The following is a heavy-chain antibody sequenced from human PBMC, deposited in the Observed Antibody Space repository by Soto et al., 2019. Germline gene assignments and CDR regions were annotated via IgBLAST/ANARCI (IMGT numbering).Heavy chain of an antibody. D-gene: IGHD3-10*02. CDR1: GFTFSSHW. Sequence: EVQLVESGGGLVQPGGSLRLSCAASGFTFSSHWMHWVRQVPGKGLVWVSHINEDGGHTKYADSVKGRFTISRDNAKNTLYLQMNSLTDEDAAVYYCARDMFCSIDYWGQGTLVTVSS. J-gene: IGHJ4*02. CDR2: INEDGGHT. V-gene: IGHV3-74*01. CDR3: ARDMFCSIDY.